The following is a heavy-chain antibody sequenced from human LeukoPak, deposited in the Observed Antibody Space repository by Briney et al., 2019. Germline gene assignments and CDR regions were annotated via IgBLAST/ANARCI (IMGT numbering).Heavy chain of an antibody. V-gene: IGHV1-8*03. CDR3: ARGVGATISYYHYYIDV. CDR1: GYTLTSYD. J-gene: IGHJ6*03. Sequence: ASVKVSCKASGYTLTSYDINWVRQASGQGLEWMGWMNPNTGNTGYAQKFQGRVTITRNTSISTVYMELSSLRSEDTAVYYCARGVGATISYYHYYIDVWGKGTTVTVSS. D-gene: IGHD1-26*01. CDR2: MNPNTGNT.